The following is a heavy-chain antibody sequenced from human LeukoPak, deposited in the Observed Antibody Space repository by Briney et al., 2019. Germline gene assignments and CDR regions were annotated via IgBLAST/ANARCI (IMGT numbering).Heavy chain of an antibody. CDR3: AGVVPAADYYCYYMDV. V-gene: IGHV3-21*01. CDR1: GFTFSSYS. D-gene: IGHD2-2*01. J-gene: IGHJ6*03. Sequence: GGSLRLSCAASGFTFSSYSMNWVRQAPGKGLEWVSSISSSSYIYYADSVKGRFTISRDNAKNSLYLQMNSLRAEDTAVYYCAGVVPAADYYCYYMDVWGKGTTVTVSS. CDR2: ISSSSYI.